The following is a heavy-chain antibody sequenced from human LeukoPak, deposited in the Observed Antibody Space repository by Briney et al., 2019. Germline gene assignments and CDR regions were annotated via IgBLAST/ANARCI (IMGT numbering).Heavy chain of an antibody. V-gene: IGHV3-23*01. J-gene: IGHJ4*02. CDR1: GFTFSNYA. D-gene: IGHD1-1*01. Sequence: PGGSLRLSCAASGFTFSNYAMTWVRQAPGKGLEWISSTSTGDSTYYADSVKGRFTISRDNSKNTLFLQMNSLRAEDTAIYYCARVWKGNYYDYWGRGALVTVSS. CDR2: TSTGDST. CDR3: ARVWKGNYYDY.